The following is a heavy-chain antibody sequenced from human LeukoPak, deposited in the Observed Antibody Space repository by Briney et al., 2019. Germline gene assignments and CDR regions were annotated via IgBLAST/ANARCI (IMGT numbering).Heavy chain of an antibody. CDR2: ISAYNGNT. Sequence: GASVTVSCKASGYTFTTYNINWVRQAPGQGLEWMGWISAYNGNTNYAQKLQGRVTMTTDTSTSTAYMELRSLRSDDTAVYYCARLGSIAARPTPYYYYYYMDVWGKGTTVTVSS. J-gene: IGHJ6*03. D-gene: IGHD6-6*01. CDR3: ARLGSIAARPTPYYYYYYMDV. V-gene: IGHV1-18*01. CDR1: GYTFTTYN.